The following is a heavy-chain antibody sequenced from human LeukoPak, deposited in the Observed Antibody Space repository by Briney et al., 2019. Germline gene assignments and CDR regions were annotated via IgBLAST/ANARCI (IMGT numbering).Heavy chain of an antibody. CDR1: GFTFSNYG. D-gene: IGHD4/OR15-4a*01. J-gene: IGHJ4*02. V-gene: IGHV3-23*01. CDR2: VSGNGGSS. CDR3: ARRAGAYSHPYDY. Sequence: PGGSLRLSCAASGFTFSNYGMSWVRQAPGKGLEWVSAVSGNGGSSFYADSVKGRFTISRDNSKNTLFLQVDSLRAEDSAIYYCARRAGAYSHPYDYWGQGTLVTVSS.